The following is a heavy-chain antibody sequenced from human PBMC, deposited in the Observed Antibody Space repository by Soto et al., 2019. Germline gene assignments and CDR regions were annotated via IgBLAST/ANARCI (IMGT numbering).Heavy chain of an antibody. V-gene: IGHV2-5*02. CDR2: IYWDGDK. D-gene: IGHD5-12*01. CDR3: AHRHVYSGYGL. CDR1: GFSLTTSGVG. Sequence: QITLKESGPTLVKPTQTLTLTCTFSGFSLTTSGVGVGWIRQPPGKALEWLALIYWDGDKRYSPSLKSRLTITKDTSKNQVVLTLTNMNPVDTASYYCAHRHVYSGYGLWGQGTMVTVSS. J-gene: IGHJ3*01.